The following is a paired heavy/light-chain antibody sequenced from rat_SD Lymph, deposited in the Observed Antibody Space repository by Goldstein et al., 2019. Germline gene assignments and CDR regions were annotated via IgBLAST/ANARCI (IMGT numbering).Heavy chain of an antibody. CDR2: IYPGNGNT. CDR1: GYAFTSNY. D-gene: IGHD1-11*01. CDR3: AGSYGYGGWFAY. V-gene: IGHV1-24*01. J-gene: IGHJ3*01. Sequence: QIQLQQSGTELVKPASSVKISCKASGYAFTSNYIHWIRQQPGNGLEWIGWIYPGNGNTKYNQKFDGKATLTADKSSSTAYMQLSSLTSEDSAVYFCAGSYGYGGWFAYWGQGTLVTVSS.
Light chain of an antibody. V-gene: IGKV3S8*01. Sequence: DTVLTQSPALAVSPGERVTISCRASESVSTLMHWYQQKPGQQPKLLIYKASNLASGVPARFSGSGSGTDFTFTIDPVEADDIATYYCQQSWNSPRTFGGGTKVELK. CDR3: QQSWNSPRT. CDR2: KAS. J-gene: IGKJ1*01. CDR1: ESVSTL.